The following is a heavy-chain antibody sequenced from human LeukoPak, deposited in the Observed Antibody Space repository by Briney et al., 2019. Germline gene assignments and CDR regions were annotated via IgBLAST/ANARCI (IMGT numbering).Heavy chain of an antibody. D-gene: IGHD3-22*01. CDR1: GGSIGSYY. V-gene: IGHV4-59*01. J-gene: IGHJ4*02. Sequence: SETLSLTCTVSGGSIGSYYWSWIRQPPGKGLEWIGYIYYSGSTNYNPSLKSRVTISVDTSKNQFSLKLSSVTAADTAVYYCARGYYDSSGTLDYWGQGTLVTVSS. CDR2: IYYSGST. CDR3: ARGYYDSSGTLDY.